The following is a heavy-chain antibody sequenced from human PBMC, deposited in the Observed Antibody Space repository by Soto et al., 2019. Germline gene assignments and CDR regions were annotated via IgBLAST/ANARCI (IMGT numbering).Heavy chain of an antibody. J-gene: IGHJ4*02. CDR3: ARDNGQWLGAFDY. D-gene: IGHD6-19*01. CDR2: ISYDGSNK. Sequence: QVQLVESGGGVVQPGRSLRLSCAASGFTFSSYAMHWVRQAPGKGLEWVAVISYDGSNKYYADSVKGRFTISRDNSKNTLELQMNSLRAEDTAVYYCARDNGQWLGAFDYWGQGTLVTVSS. CDR1: GFTFSSYA. V-gene: IGHV3-30-3*01.